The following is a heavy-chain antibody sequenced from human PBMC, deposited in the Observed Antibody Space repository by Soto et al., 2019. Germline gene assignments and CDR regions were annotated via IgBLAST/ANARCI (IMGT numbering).Heavy chain of an antibody. D-gene: IGHD3-22*01. Sequence: ASVKVSCKASGYTFTSYGISWVRQAPGQGLEWMGWISAYNGNTNYAQKLQGRVTMTTDTSTSTAYMELRSLRSDDTAVYYCARSTTYYYDSSGKQGDFDIWGQGTMVTVS. CDR1: GYTFTSYG. V-gene: IGHV1-18*01. CDR2: ISAYNGNT. CDR3: ARSTTYYYDSSGKQGDFDI. J-gene: IGHJ3*02.